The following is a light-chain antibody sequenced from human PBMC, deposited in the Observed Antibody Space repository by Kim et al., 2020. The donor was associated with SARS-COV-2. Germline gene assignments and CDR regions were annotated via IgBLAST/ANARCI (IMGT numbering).Light chain of an antibody. CDR3: CSYAGDYTLL. CDR1: GSDVGTYTY. J-gene: IGLJ3*02. V-gene: IGLV2-11*01. CDR2: DVT. Sequence: GQSATISCTGSGSDVGTYTYVSWYQHHPGKAPKLIIHDVTTRPSGVPDRFSGSKSGNTASLTISGLRPEDEADYYCCSYAGDYTLLFGGGTQLTVL.